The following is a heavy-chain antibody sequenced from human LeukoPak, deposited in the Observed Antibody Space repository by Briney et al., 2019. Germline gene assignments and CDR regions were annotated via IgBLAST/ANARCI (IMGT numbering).Heavy chain of an antibody. J-gene: IGHJ4*02. D-gene: IGHD3-22*01. CDR1: GFTVSSNY. CDR3: ARDLIWGSGGYYSDY. V-gene: IGHV3-66*01. CDR2: IYSGGST. Sequence: GGSLRLSCAASGFTVSSNYMSWVRQAPGKGLEWVSVIYSGGSTYYADSVKGRFTISRDNSKNTLYLQMNSLRAEDTAVYYCARDLIWGSGGYYSDYWAQGTLVTVSS.